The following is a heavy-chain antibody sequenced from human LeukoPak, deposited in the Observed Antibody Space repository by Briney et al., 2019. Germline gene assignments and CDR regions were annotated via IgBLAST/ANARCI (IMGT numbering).Heavy chain of an antibody. V-gene: IGHV3-30*18. J-gene: IGHJ5*02. Sequence: GGSLRLSCAASGFTFSSYGMHWVRQAPGKGLEWVAVISYDGSNKYYADSVKGRFTTSRDNSKNTLYLQMNSLRAEDTAVYYCAKDNRNDFEQNWFDPWGQGTLVTVSS. D-gene: IGHD3-3*01. CDR2: ISYDGSNK. CDR1: GFTFSSYG. CDR3: AKDNRNDFEQNWFDP.